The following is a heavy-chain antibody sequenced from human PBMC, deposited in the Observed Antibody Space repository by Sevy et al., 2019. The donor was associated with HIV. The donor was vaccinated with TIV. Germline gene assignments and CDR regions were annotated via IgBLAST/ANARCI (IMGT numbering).Heavy chain of an antibody. CDR1: GFTFSSYG. J-gene: IGHJ4*02. V-gene: IGHV3-33*08. Sequence: GGSLRLSCAASGFTFSSYGMHWVRLAPGKGLEWVADQWYDGSNKYYADSVKGRFTISRDNSKNTLYLQMNSLRAEDTAVYYCASGHRFNYYDSRPPSDYWGQGTLVTVSS. D-gene: IGHD3-22*01. CDR2: QWYDGSNK. CDR3: ASGHRFNYYDSRPPSDY.